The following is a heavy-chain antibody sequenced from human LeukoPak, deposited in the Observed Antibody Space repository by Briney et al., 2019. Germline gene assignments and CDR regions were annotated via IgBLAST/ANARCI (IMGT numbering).Heavy chain of an antibody. CDR2: INYSGTT. CDR3: GRLFDS. J-gene: IGHJ4*02. Sequence: PSETLSLTCTVSGGAIISDNFYWGGVRHPPGKGLEWVGSINYSGTTYYNPSLRSRVSISVDTSRTQFFLRLNSVTAADTAVYYCGRLFDSWGQGILVTVSS. CDR1: GGAIISDNFY. V-gene: IGHV4-39*01.